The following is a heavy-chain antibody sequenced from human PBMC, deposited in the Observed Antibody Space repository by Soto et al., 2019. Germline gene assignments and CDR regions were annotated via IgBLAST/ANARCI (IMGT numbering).Heavy chain of an antibody. CDR1: GYTFTSYD. Sequence: GSVKVSCKASGYTFTSYDINWVRQATGQGLEWMGWMNPNSGNTGYAQKFQGRVTMTRNTSISTAYMELSSLRSEDTAVYYCARGIIDPAYYYYMDVWGKGTTVTVSS. J-gene: IGHJ6*03. CDR2: MNPNSGNT. V-gene: IGHV1-8*01. D-gene: IGHD3-16*02. CDR3: ARGIIDPAYYYYMDV.